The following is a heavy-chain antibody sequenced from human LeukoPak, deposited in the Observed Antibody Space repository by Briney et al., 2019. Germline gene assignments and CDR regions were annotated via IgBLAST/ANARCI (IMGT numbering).Heavy chain of an antibody. Sequence: GGSLSLSCVASGFTFSNHAMTWVRQAPGKGLEWVSALTGSGGSTYYADSVKGRFTISRDNSLNTLYLQMNSLRADDTAKYFCAKLASLCTSTSCVRGGFDFWGQGTLVTVSS. CDR2: LTGSGGST. J-gene: IGHJ4*02. CDR3: AKLASLCTSTSCVRGGFDF. CDR1: GFTFSNHA. D-gene: IGHD2-2*01. V-gene: IGHV3-23*01.